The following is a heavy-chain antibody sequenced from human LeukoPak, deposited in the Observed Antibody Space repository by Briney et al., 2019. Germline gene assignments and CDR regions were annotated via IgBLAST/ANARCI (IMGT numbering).Heavy chain of an antibody. J-gene: IGHJ4*02. D-gene: IGHD1-26*01. CDR1: GYTFTNYR. CDR2: IYPGDSDT. V-gene: IGHV5-51*01. CDR3: GRRADGSYRFHY. Sequence: GESLKISCKGSGYTFTNYRIGWVRQMPGKGLEWMGIIYPGDSDTRYSPSFQGQVTISADKSISTAYLQWSSLKASDTAMYYCGRRADGSYRFHYWGQGTLVTVSS.